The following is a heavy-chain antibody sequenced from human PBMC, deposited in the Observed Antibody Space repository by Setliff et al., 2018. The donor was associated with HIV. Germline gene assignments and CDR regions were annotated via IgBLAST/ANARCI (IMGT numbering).Heavy chain of an antibody. J-gene: IGHJ4*02. V-gene: IGHV4-31*03. CDR2: IFYDGRT. D-gene: IGHD2-15*01. CDR1: GGSINNAFYY. CDR3: ARDFSGFDS. Sequence: PSETLSLTCTVSGGSINNAFYYWNWIRQHPGKGLEWIGSIFYDGRTHYSPSLKSRFIISIDTSKNQFSLRLNSVTAADTAVYYCARDFSGFDSWGRGTLVTVSS.